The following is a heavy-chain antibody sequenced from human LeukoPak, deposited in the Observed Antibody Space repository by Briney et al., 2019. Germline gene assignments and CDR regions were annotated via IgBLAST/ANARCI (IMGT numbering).Heavy chain of an antibody. V-gene: IGHV4-4*09. J-gene: IGHJ5*02. D-gene: IGHD3-10*01. CDR2: IYATGST. Sequence: SVTLSLTCTVSGGSISSYYWSWIRQPPGKGLEGIGYIYATGSTNYNPFLKSRVTTSVDTSKNQFSLNLRSVTAADTAVYYCARHGSVRSPLGPWGQGTLVTVSS. CDR3: ARHGSVRSPLGP. CDR1: GGSISSYY.